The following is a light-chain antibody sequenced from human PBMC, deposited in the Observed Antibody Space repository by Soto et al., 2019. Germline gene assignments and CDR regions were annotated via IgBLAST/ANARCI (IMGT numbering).Light chain of an antibody. CDR2: GAS. Sequence: EIVLTQSPGTLSLSPGERATLSCRASQSVSGRYLAWYQQKPGQAPRLVIYGASIRATGIPDRFSGSGSGTDFTLTISRLEPEDFAVYYCQQYGNSPITFGQGTRLEIK. CDR3: QQYGNSPIT. J-gene: IGKJ5*01. CDR1: QSVSGRY. V-gene: IGKV3-20*01.